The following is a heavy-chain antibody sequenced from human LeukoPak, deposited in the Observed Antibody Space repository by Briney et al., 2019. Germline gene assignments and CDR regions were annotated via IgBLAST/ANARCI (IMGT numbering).Heavy chain of an antibody. D-gene: IGHD4-11*01. J-gene: IGHJ4*02. CDR1: GFTFSDYY. CDR3: AKDQRLTMTTRDYYYFDY. V-gene: IGHV3-11*04. Sequence: GGSLRLSCAASGFTFSDYYMSWIRQAPGKGLEWVSYISSSGSTIYYADSVKGRFTISRVNAKNSLYLQMNSLRAEDTAVYYCAKDQRLTMTTRDYYYFDYWGQGTLVTVSS. CDR2: ISSSGSTI.